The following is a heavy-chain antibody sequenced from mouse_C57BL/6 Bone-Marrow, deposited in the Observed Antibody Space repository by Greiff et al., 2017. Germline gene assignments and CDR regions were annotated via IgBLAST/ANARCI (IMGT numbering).Heavy chain of an antibody. Sequence: VQLQQSGAELVRPGTSVKVSCKASGYAFTNYLIEWVKQRPGQGLEWIGVINPGSGGTNYNEKFKGKATLTADKSSSTAYMQLSSLTSEDSAVYFCARGGAWAPVDYWGQGTTLTVSS. V-gene: IGHV1-54*01. CDR1: GYAFTNYL. J-gene: IGHJ2*01. D-gene: IGHD4-1*01. CDR3: ARGGAWAPVDY. CDR2: INPGSGGT.